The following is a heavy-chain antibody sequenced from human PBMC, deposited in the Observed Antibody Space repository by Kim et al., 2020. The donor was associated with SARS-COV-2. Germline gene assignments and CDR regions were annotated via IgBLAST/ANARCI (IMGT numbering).Heavy chain of an antibody. V-gene: IGHV3-23*01. CDR1: GFTFSSYA. D-gene: IGHD1-26*01. J-gene: IGHJ6*02. CDR3: ASSDWELLPHYYYYGMDV. CDR2: ISGSGGST. Sequence: GGSLRLSCAASGFTFSSYAMSWVRQAPGKGLEWVSAISGSGGSTYYADSVKGRFTISRDNSKNTLYLQMNSLRAEDTAVYYCASSDWELLPHYYYYGMDVWGQGTTVTVSS.